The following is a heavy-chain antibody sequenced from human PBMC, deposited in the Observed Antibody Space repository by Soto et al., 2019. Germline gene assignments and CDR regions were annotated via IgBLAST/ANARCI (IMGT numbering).Heavy chain of an antibody. Sequence: QVQLQESGPGLVKPSETLSLTCTVSGGSISSYYWSWIRQPPGKGLEWIGSIYYSGSTNYNPSLQRRVPLSVDTSKNQFSLKLSSVTAADTAVYYCARRDRLANCSGGSCYSAGGYYYYMDVWGKGTTVTVSS. J-gene: IGHJ6*03. CDR1: GGSISSYY. D-gene: IGHD2-15*01. CDR2: IYYSGST. V-gene: IGHV4-59*08. CDR3: ARRDRLANCSGGSCYSAGGYYYYMDV.